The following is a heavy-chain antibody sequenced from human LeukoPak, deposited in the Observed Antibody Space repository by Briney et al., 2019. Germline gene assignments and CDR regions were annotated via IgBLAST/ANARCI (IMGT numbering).Heavy chain of an antibody. J-gene: IGHJ4*02. V-gene: IGHV1-69*05. CDR3: AGERSGYFDY. CDR1: GGTFSSYA. Sequence: ASVKVSCKASGGTFSSYAISWVRQAPGQGLEWMGGIIPIFGTANYAQKFQGRVTITTDESTSTAYMELSCLRSEDTAVYYCAGERSGYFDYWGQGTLVTVSS. D-gene: IGHD3-3*01. CDR2: IIPIFGTA.